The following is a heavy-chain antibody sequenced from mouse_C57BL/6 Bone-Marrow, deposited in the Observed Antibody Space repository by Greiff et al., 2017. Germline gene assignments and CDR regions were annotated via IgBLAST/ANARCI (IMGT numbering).Heavy chain of an antibody. D-gene: IGHD2-1*01. Sequence: QVQLKESGAELARPGASVKLSCKASGYTFTSYGISWVKQRTGQGLEWIGEIDPRSGNTYYNEKFKGKATLTADKSSSTAYMELRSLTSEDSAVYFCVYYGNFLAYWGQGTLVTVSA. CDR2: IDPRSGNT. V-gene: IGHV1-81*01. J-gene: IGHJ3*01. CDR3: VYYGNFLAY. CDR1: GYTFTSYG.